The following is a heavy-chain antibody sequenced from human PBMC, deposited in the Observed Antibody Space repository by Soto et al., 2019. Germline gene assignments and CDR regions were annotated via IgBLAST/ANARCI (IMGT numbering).Heavy chain of an antibody. Sequence: PGGSLRLSFTASGFTFSYFSLVWVRQGPQKGLEWVASITRYSDYVYYAESVEGRSTISRDNAKNTLFLHMDDLRAEDTAMYFCARASCSSTACYIPDYFDYWGQGTQVTVSS. CDR3: ARASCSSTACYIPDYFDY. CDR2: ITRYSDYV. CDR1: GFTFSYFS. V-gene: IGHV3-21*01. J-gene: IGHJ4*02. D-gene: IGHD2-2*02.